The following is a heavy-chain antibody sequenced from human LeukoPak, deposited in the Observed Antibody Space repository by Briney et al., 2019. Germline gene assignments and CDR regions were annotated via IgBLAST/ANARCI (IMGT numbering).Heavy chain of an antibody. D-gene: IGHD4-17*01. CDR3: TRVSDYEDI. CDR1: GFRFVDYA. V-gene: IGHV3-49*03. CDR2: MRNRAYRGTA. Sequence: GGSLRLSCTGSGFRFVDYAVSWFRQAPGKGLEWLGFMRNRAYRGTAEYAASVKGRFTISRDDSKSVAYLQMNSLKSEDTGVYYCTRVSDYEDIWGQGTRVTVSS. J-gene: IGHJ3*02.